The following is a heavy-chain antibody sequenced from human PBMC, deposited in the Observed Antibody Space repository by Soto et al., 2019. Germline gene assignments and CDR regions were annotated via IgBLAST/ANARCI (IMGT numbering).Heavy chain of an antibody. V-gene: IGHV3-23*01. Sequence: GGSLRLSCAASGFTFSTYAMTWVRQAPGKGLEWVSTISVGGGSTYYADSVKGRFTISRDNSKNTLFLQMNSLRAEDTALYYYAKGRGSSSSAAFDMWGRGTMVTVSS. CDR2: ISVGGGST. D-gene: IGHD6-6*01. CDR1: GFTFSTYA. CDR3: AKGRGSSSSAAFDM. J-gene: IGHJ3*02.